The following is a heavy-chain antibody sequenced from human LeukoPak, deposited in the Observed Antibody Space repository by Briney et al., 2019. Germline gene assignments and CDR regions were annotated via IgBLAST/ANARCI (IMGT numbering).Heavy chain of an antibody. Sequence: SETLSLTCAVYGGSYSGYYWSWIRQPPGKGLEWIGEINHSGSTNYNPSLKSRVTISVDTSKNQFSLKLSSVTAADTAVYYCASNRGAGNYFDYWGQGTLVTVSS. V-gene: IGHV4-34*01. D-gene: IGHD3-10*01. CDR1: GGSYSGYY. CDR3: ASNRGAGNYFDY. CDR2: INHSGST. J-gene: IGHJ4*02.